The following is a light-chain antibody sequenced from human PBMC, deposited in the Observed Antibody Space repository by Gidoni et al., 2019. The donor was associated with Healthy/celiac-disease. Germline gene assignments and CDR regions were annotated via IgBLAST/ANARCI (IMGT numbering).Light chain of an antibody. J-gene: IGKJ4*01. CDR3: QKYGASPLT. Sequence: EIILTQSPGTLSVSPGERATLFCRATQPVSGNFLAWYQQKPGQPPSLLIYDTYRRATGVPDRFSGSGSGTDFSLLISRLQTEDSALYYCQKYGASPLTFGGGTRVEI. V-gene: IGKV3-20*01. CDR1: QPVSGNF. CDR2: DTY.